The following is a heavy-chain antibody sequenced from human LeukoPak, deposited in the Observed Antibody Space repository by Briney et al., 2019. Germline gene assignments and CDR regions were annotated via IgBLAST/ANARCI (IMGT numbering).Heavy chain of an antibody. CDR2: IIPIFGTA. Sequence: ASVKVSCKASGGTFSSYAISWVRQAPGQGLEWMGGIIPIFGTANYAQKFQGRVTITAYESTSTAYMELSSLRSEDTAVYYCARDWRPDAFDIWGQGTMVTVSS. D-gene: IGHD6-6*01. CDR3: ARDWRPDAFDI. V-gene: IGHV1-69*01. CDR1: GGTFSSYA. J-gene: IGHJ3*02.